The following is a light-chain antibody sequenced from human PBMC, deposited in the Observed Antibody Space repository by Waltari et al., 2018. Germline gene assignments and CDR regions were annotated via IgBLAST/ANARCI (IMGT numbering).Light chain of an antibody. CDR3: SSYTSSSTIYV. CDR1: SSDVGGYNY. V-gene: IGLV2-14*01. Sequence: QSALTQPASVSGSPGQSITISCTGTSSDVGGYNYVSWYQQNPGKAPKLMIYDVSNRPSGVSNRFSGSKSGNTASLTISGLQAEDEADYYCSSYTSSSTIYVFGTGTKVTVL. CDR2: DVS. J-gene: IGLJ1*01.